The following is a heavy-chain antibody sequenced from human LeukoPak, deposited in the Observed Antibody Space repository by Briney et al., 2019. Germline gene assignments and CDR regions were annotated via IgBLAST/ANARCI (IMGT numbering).Heavy chain of an antibody. CDR1: GYSISSGYY. J-gene: IGHJ5*02. CDR3: ARPTSSGWFDP. Sequence: PSETLSLTCAVSGYSISSGYYWDWIRQPPGKGLEWIGSIYHSGNTYYNPSLKSRVTISVDTSKNQFSLKLSSVTAADTAVYYCARPTSSGWFDPWGQGTLVTVSS. D-gene: IGHD6-19*01. V-gene: IGHV4-38-2*01. CDR2: IYHSGNT.